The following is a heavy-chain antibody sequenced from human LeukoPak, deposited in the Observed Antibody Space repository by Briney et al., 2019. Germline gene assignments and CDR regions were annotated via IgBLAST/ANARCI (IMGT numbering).Heavy chain of an antibody. Sequence: PSETLSLTCIVSGGSISNSNYYWGWIRQPPGKGLEWIGYIYYSGSTNYNPSLKSRVTISVDTSKNQFSLKLSSVTAADTAVYYCARDVGEGGSGVFDYWGQGTLVTVSS. CDR2: IYYSGST. V-gene: IGHV4-61*01. J-gene: IGHJ4*02. D-gene: IGHD3-10*01. CDR3: ARDVGEGGSGVFDY. CDR1: GGSISNSNYY.